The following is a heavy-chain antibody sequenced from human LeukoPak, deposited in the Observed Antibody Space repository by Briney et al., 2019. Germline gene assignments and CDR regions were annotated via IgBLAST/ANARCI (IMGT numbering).Heavy chain of an antibody. CDR3: ARDSTYYDILTGLSSRGGFDP. Sequence: GGSLRLSCAASGFTFSDYYMSWIRQAPGKGLEWVSVIYSGGSTYYADSVKGRFTISRDNSKNTLYLQMNSLRAEDTAVYYCARDSTYYDILTGLSSRGGFDPWGQGTLVTVSS. CDR1: GFTFSDYY. J-gene: IGHJ5*02. D-gene: IGHD3-9*01. V-gene: IGHV3-66*02. CDR2: IYSGGST.